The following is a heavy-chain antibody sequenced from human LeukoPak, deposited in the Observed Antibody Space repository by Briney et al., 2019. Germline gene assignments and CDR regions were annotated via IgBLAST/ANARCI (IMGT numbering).Heavy chain of an antibody. J-gene: IGHJ4*02. CDR1: GYTFTGYY. D-gene: IGHD6-19*01. V-gene: IGHV7-4-1*02. Sequence: GASVKVSCKASGYTFTGYYMHWVRQAPGQGLEWMGWINTNTGNPTYAQGFTGRFVFSLDTSVSTAYLQISSLKAEDTAVYYCARAPRDSIAVGDYWGQGTLVTVSS. CDR2: INTNTGNP. CDR3: ARAPRDSIAVGDY.